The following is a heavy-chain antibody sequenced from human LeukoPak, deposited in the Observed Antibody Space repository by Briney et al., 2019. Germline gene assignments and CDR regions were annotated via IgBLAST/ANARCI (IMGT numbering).Heavy chain of an antibody. Sequence: GGSLRLSCAASGFTFSSFWTSWVRQAPGKGLEWVANMNENESKKYYVDSVKGRFTISRDNAKNSLYLQMDSLRAEDTALYYCARDHKEGDGADAFDIWGHGTMVTVSS. J-gene: IGHJ3*02. CDR3: ARDHKEGDGADAFDI. D-gene: IGHD5-24*01. CDR2: MNENESKK. CDR1: GFTFSSFW. V-gene: IGHV3-7*03.